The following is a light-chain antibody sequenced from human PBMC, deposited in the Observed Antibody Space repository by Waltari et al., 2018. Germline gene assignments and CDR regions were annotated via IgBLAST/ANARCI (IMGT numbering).Light chain of an antibody. J-gene: IGLJ1*01. CDR2: EVN. Sequence: QSALTQPPSASGSRGQSVTISCTGTSSDVGGYNSVSCYQHHPGEAPKLMIFEVNKRPSGVPDRFSGSKSGNTASLTVSGLQAEDDADYYCSSYAGSNNLVFGTGTKVTVL. V-gene: IGLV2-8*01. CDR1: SSDVGGYNS. CDR3: SSYAGSNNLV.